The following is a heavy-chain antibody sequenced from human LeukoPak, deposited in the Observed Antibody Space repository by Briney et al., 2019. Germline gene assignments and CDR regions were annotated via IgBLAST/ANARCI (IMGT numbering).Heavy chain of an antibody. CDR3: ASKGGEQLVYDY. CDR2: IYYSGST. V-gene: IGHV4-31*03. CDR1: GGSISSGGYY. D-gene: IGHD6-13*01. Sequence: SETLSLTCTVSGGSISSGGYYWSWIRQHPGKGLEWIGYIYYSGSTYYNPSLKSRVTISVDTSKNQFSPKLSSVTAADTAVYYCASKGGEQLVYDYWGQGTLVTVSS. J-gene: IGHJ4*02.